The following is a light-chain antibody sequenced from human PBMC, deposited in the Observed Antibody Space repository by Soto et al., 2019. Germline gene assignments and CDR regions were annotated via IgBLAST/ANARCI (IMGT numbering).Light chain of an antibody. J-gene: IGKJ5*01. CDR1: QGIYSR. CDR2: ATS. V-gene: IGKV1D-12*01. Sequence: DIQMTQYPSSVSASVGDTVTITCRASQGIYSRLAWYQQKPGKAPELLIYATSTLQNGVPSRFSGSGFGTDFTLSISNLQPEDFATYYCQQANSFPITFGQGTRLEIK. CDR3: QQANSFPIT.